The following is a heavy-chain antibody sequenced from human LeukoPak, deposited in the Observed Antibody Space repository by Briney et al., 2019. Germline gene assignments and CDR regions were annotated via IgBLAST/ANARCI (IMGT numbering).Heavy chain of an antibody. J-gene: IGHJ6*04. CDR3: VKENYATLDYYYGMDV. V-gene: IGHV3-64D*06. CDR1: GFTFSSYA. Sequence: GGSLRLSCSAPGFTFSSYAMHWVRQAPGKGLEYVSAISSNGGSTYYADSVKGRFTISRDNSKNTLYLQMSSLRAEDTAVYYCVKENYATLDYYYGMDVWGKGTTVTVSS. D-gene: IGHD1-7*01. CDR2: ISSNGGST.